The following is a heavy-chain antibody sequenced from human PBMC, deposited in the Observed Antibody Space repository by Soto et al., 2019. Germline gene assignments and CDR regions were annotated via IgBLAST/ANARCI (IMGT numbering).Heavy chain of an antibody. J-gene: IGHJ4*02. CDR3: TTRDRLVTIFGVVIKGTNY. CDR1: GFTFSGSA. D-gene: IGHD3-3*01. Sequence: GGSLRLSCAASGFTFSGSAMHWVRQASGKGLEWVGRIRSKANSYATAYAASVKGRFTISRDDSKNTAYLQMNSLKTEDTAVYYCTTRDRLVTIFGVVIKGTNYWGQGTLVTVSS. CDR2: IRSKANSYAT. V-gene: IGHV3-73*01.